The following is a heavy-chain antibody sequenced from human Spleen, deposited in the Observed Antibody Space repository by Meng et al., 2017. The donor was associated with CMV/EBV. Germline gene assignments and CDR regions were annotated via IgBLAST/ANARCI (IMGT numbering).Heavy chain of an antibody. Sequence: SGGSFSSYIINWVRQAPGQGFEWMGGILPILGTTYFAQNFQDRVTLTTDKSTSTTYLDLSSLTFEDTAVYYCATSSVVAPSTTLEFWGQGTLVTVSS. V-gene: IGHV1-69*16. CDR2: ILPILGTT. J-gene: IGHJ4*02. CDR1: GGSFSSYI. CDR3: ATSSVVAPSTTLEF. D-gene: IGHD2-21*01.